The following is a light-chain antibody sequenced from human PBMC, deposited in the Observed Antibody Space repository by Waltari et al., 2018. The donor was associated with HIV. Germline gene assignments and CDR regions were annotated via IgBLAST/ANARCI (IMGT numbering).Light chain of an antibody. CDR2: GAS. J-gene: IGKJ4*01. CDR3: QQYYNWPPLT. V-gene: IGKV3-15*01. Sequence: EIVMTQSPATLSVFPGDRATLSCRASQSVSSNLAWYQQKPGQAPRPLIYGASTRATGIPARFSGSGSGTECTLTISSLQSEDFAVYYCQQYYNWPPLTFGGGTKVEI. CDR1: QSVSSN.